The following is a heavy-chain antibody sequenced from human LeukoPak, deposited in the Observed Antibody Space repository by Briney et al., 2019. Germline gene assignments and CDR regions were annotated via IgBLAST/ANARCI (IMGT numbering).Heavy chain of an antibody. V-gene: IGHV3-11*01. CDR1: GGSVSSGSYY. J-gene: IGHJ6*02. CDR3: ARALGYCSSTSCPNYYYYGMDV. D-gene: IGHD2-2*01. CDR2: ISSSGSTI. Sequence: LSLTCTVSGGSVSSGSYYWSWIRQAPGKGLEWVSYISSSGSTIYYADSVKGRFTISRDNAKNSLYLQMNSLRAEDTAVYYCARALGYCSSTSCPNYYYYGMDVWGQGTTVTVSS.